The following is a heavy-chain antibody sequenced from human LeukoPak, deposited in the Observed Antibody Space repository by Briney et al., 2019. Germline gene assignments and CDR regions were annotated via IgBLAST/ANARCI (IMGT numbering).Heavy chain of an antibody. V-gene: IGHV4-61*08. D-gene: IGHD5-18*01. J-gene: IGHJ4*02. CDR2: ISYSGRA. Sequence: SETLSLTCTVSGGSISSGGYYWTWIRQSPGKGLEWIGYISYSGRAYYSPSLKGRLTMSIDTSKKQYSLNLTSVTAADTAVYYCVATHGYSYRFGDFWGQGALVTVSS. CDR1: GGSISSGGYY. CDR3: VATHGYSYRFGDF.